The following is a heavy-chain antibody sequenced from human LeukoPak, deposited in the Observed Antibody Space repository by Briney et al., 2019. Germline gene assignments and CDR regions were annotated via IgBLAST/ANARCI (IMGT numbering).Heavy chain of an antibody. CDR1: GFTVNNNY. D-gene: IGHD5-18*01. CDR2: IYSGGST. V-gene: IGHV3-53*01. Sequence: PGGSLRLSCAASGFTVNNNYMGWVRQTPGKGLEWVSVIYSGGSTYYADSVKGRFTISRDNSKNTLYLQMNSLRAEDTAVYYCAKDLGGYSEFDYWGQGTLVTVSS. J-gene: IGHJ4*02. CDR3: AKDLGGYSEFDY.